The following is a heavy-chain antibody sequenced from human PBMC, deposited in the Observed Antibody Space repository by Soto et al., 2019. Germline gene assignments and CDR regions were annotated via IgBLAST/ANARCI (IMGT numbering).Heavy chain of an antibody. J-gene: IGHJ4*02. CDR3: AKLRPGSCYSAFEC. CDR1: GFTFTTYA. D-gene: IGHD2-15*01. Sequence: EVQLLESGGGLVQPGGSLRLSCAASGFTFTTYAMSWVRQAPGKGLEWVSGICGNSGSTYYAESVKGRFTISRDISKNTLHLQMNSLRAEDTAIYYCAKLRPGSCYSAFECWGQGPLVTVSS. V-gene: IGHV3-23*01. CDR2: ICGNSGST.